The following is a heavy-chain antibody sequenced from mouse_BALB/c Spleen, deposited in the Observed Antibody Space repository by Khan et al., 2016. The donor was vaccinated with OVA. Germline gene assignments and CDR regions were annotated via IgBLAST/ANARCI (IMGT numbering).Heavy chain of an antibody. J-gene: IGHJ2*01. CDR2: IYPGSDNA. Sequence: QIQLVQSGPELVKPGASVKMSCKASGYTFTYYVITWVKQRTGQGLEWIGGIYPGSDNAYYNERFKGKATLTADKSSNTTHMQLSSLTSEDSAVYFCARGDGYYVYFDYWGQGTTLTVSS. CDR3: ARGDGYYVYFDY. CDR1: GYTFTYYV. V-gene: IGHV1-77*01. D-gene: IGHD2-3*01.